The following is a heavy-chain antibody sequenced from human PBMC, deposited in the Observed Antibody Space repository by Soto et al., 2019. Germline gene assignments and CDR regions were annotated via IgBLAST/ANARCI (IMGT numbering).Heavy chain of an antibody. CDR1: GYTLTELS. Sequence: ASVNVSCKVSGYTLTELSMHWVRQAPGKGLEWMGGFDPEDGETIYAQKFQGRVTMTEDTSTDTAYMELSSLRSEDTAVYYCATLRGYSYAKYYFDYWGQGTLVTVSS. V-gene: IGHV1-24*01. CDR3: ATLRGYSYAKYYFDY. J-gene: IGHJ4*02. D-gene: IGHD5-18*01. CDR2: FDPEDGET.